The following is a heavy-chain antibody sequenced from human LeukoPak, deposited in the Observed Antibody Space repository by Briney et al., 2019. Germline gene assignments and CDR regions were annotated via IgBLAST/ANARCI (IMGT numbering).Heavy chain of an antibody. V-gene: IGHV1-8*01. CDR1: GYTFTSYD. J-gene: IGHJ4*02. Sequence: ASVKVSCKASGYTFTSYDINWVRQATGQGLEWMGWMSPNSGNTGYAQKFQGRVTMTRDTSTSTVYMELSSLRSEDTAVYYCARVPLYGSGLDYWGQGTLVTVSS. CDR2: MSPNSGNT. CDR3: ARVPLYGSGLDY. D-gene: IGHD3-10*01.